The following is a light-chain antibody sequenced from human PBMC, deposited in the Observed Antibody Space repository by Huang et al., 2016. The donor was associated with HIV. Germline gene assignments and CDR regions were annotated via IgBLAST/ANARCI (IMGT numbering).Light chain of an antibody. Sequence: EVVLTQSPATLSLSPGERATLSCRASQTISSYLAWYQHKPGQPPRLLSYDTSKGATGIPARFSGSGSGTDFTLTISSLEPEDFAVYYCHQRAGWPLFGGGTKVEIK. V-gene: IGKV3-11*01. CDR3: HQRAGWPL. J-gene: IGKJ4*02. CDR1: QTISSY. CDR2: DTS.